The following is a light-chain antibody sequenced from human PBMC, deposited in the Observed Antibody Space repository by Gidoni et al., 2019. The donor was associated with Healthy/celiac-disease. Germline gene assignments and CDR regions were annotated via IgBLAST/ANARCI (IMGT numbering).Light chain of an antibody. CDR1: QSISSW. V-gene: IGKV1-5*01. Sequence: DIQMTPSPSTLSASVGDRVPITCRASQSISSWLAWYQQKPGKATKLMIYDASSLESGVPSRFSGSGSGTEFTLTISSRQPDDFATYYCQQYNSYWTFXXXTKVEIK. CDR2: DAS. J-gene: IGKJ1*01. CDR3: QQYNSYWT.